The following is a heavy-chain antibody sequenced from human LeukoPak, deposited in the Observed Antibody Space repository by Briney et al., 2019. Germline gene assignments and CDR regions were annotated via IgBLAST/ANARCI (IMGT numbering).Heavy chain of an antibody. D-gene: IGHD5-24*01. CDR1: GDSISSYY. CDR2: IYYSGGT. CDR3: ARHVTISGPYDASDI. V-gene: IGHV4-59*08. J-gene: IGHJ3*02. Sequence: SETLSLACTVSGDSISSYYWSWIRQPPGKGLEWIGYIYYSGGTDYNPSLKSRVTISVDTSKNQFSLKLRSVTAADTAVYYCARHVTISGPYDASDIWGQGTMVTVSP.